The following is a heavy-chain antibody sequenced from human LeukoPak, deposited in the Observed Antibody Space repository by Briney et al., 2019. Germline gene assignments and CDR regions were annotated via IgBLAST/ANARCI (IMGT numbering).Heavy chain of an antibody. J-gene: IGHJ4*02. CDR2: IYYSGST. CDR3: ARADGFYGSGSYRGVFDY. Sequence: PSETLSLTCTVSGGSISSYYWSWIRQPPGKGLEWIGYIYYSGSTNYNPSLKSRVTISVDTSKNQFSLKLSSVTAADTAVYYCARADGFYGSGSYRGVFDYWGQGTLATVSS. D-gene: IGHD3-10*01. CDR1: GGSISSYY. V-gene: IGHV4-59*01.